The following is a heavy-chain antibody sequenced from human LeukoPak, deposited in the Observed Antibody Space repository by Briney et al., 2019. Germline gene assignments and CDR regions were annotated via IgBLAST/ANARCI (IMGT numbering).Heavy chain of an antibody. CDR3: ARDPQTSGAGLSHWFDP. J-gene: IGHJ5*02. Sequence: SETLSLTCTVSGYSISSGYYWGWIRQPPGKGLEWIGTIYHSGSTYYNPSLKSRVTILVDMSKNQFSLKLSSVTAADTAVYYCARDPQTSGAGLSHWFDPWGQGTLVTVSS. V-gene: IGHV4-38-2*02. D-gene: IGHD1-26*01. CDR2: IYHSGST. CDR1: GYSISSGYY.